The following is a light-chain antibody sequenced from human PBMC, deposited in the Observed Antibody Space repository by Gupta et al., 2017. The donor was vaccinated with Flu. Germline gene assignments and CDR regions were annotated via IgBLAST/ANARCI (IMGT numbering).Light chain of an antibody. CDR2: AAF. V-gene: IGKV1-39*01. CDR1: QSFSNS. Sequence: DIQMTQSPSSLSASVGDRVTITCRASQSFSNSLNWYQQKPGKAPKLLIYAAFNLNSGVPSRFSGSGSGTDFTLTISSLQPEDFANYYCQQSDSSPFTFGHGTTVDIK. CDR3: QQSDSSPFT. J-gene: IGKJ3*01.